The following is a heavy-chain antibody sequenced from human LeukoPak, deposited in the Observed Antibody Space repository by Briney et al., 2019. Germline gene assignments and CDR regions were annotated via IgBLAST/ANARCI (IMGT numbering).Heavy chain of an antibody. V-gene: IGHV3-74*01. CDR1: GFTFSSYW. CDR3: ARLVVPPGNRRWYYEH. Sequence: GGSLRLSCVASGFTFSSYWMHWVRQAPGKGLVWVSRINDDGSRTNYADSVKGRFTISRDNAKNSLDLQMNSLRVEDTAIYYCARLVVPPGNRRWYYEHWGQGTLVTVSS. D-gene: IGHD2-2*01. CDR2: INDDGSRT. J-gene: IGHJ4*02.